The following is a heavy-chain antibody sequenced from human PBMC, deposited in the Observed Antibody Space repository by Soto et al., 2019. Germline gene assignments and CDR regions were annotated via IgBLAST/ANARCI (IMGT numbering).Heavy chain of an antibody. Sequence: PGGFLRLSYAASGVTFSGYGRHWVRQAPGKGLEWVAVISYDESNKYYADSVKGRFTISRDNSKNTLYLQMNSLRVEDTAVYYCTKGVVVITSYFQHWGQGTLVTVSS. D-gene: IGHD3-22*01. CDR3: TKGVVVITSYFQH. V-gene: IGHV3-30*18. CDR1: GVTFSGYG. CDR2: ISYDESNK. J-gene: IGHJ1*01.